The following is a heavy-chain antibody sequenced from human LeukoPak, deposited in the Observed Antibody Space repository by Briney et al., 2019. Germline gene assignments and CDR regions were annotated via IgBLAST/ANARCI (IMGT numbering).Heavy chain of an antibody. J-gene: IGHJ4*02. CDR2: ITRDGSST. D-gene: IGHD5-18*01. Sequence: GGCLRLSCAASRIFFSNYWMCWVRQAPGEGLVWVSRITRDGSSTSYSDSVQGRITISRDNATNTLYLQMNSLRAEDTAVYYCARGGGYSYGSFDYWGQGTLVTVSS. CDR1: RIFFSNYW. V-gene: IGHV3-74*01. CDR3: ARGGGYSYGSFDY.